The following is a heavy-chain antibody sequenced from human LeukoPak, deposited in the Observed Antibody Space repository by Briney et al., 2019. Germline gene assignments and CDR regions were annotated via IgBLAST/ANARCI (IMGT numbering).Heavy chain of an antibody. V-gene: IGHV3-21*04. J-gene: IGHJ4*02. CDR1: GFTFSSYS. Sequence: GGSLRLSCAASGFTFSSYSMNWVRQAPGKGLEWVSSISSSSSYIYYADSVKGRFTISRDNAKNTLYLQMNSLRAEDTAVYYCAKDRNYYYDSSGYYYCWGQGTLVTVSS. CDR3: AKDRNYYYDSSGYYYC. CDR2: ISSSSSYI. D-gene: IGHD3-22*01.